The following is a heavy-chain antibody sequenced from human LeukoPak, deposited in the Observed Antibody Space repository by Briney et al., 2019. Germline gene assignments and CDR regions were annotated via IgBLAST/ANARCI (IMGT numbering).Heavy chain of an antibody. CDR3: ARGWIAAAALTFDY. CDR1: GFTFSSYS. V-gene: IGHV3-48*01. J-gene: IGHJ4*02. CDR2: ISSSSSTI. Sequence: GGSLRLSCAASGFTFSSYSMNWGRQAPGKGPEWVSYISSSSSTIYYADSVKGRFTISRDNAKNSLYLQMNSLRAEDTAVYYCARGWIAAAALTFDYWGQGALVTVSA. D-gene: IGHD6-13*01.